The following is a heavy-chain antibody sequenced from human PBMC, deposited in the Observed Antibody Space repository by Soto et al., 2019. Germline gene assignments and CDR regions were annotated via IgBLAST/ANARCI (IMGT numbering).Heavy chain of an antibody. CDR3: ARANVEYCSGGSCYPPNFDY. J-gene: IGHJ4*02. Sequence: SETLSLTCAVYGGSFSGYYWSWIRQPPGKGLEWIGEINHSGSTNYNPSLKSRVTISVDTSKNQFSLKLSSVTAADTAVYYCARANVEYCSGGSCYPPNFDYWGQGTLVTVSS. CDR2: INHSGST. V-gene: IGHV4-34*01. D-gene: IGHD2-15*01. CDR1: GGSFSGYY.